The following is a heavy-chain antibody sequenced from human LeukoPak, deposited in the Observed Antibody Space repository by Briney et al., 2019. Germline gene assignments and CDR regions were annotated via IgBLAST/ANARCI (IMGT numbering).Heavy chain of an antibody. V-gene: IGHV3-23*01. CDR1: GLTFSSYG. Sequence: PGGSLRLSCAASGLTFSSYGMSWVRQAPGKGLEWVSAISGSGGTTYYADSVRGRFTISRDNSKSTLSLQMNSLRAEDTAIYYCATYRQVLLPFESWGQGTLVTVSS. D-gene: IGHD2-8*02. J-gene: IGHJ4*02. CDR3: ATYRQVLLPFES. CDR2: ISGSGGTT.